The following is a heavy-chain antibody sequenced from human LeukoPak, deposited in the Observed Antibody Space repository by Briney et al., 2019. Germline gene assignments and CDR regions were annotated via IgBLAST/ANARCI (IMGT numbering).Heavy chain of an antibody. CDR1: GYTFTSYG. Sequence: ASVKVSCKASGYTFTSYGISWVRQAPGQGLEWMGWISAYNGNTNYAQKLQGRVTMTTDTSTSTAYMELRSLRSDDTAVYYCARDTRRVLLWFEEFNAWEYWGQGTLVTVSS. CDR3: ARDTRRVLLWFEEFNAWEY. CDR2: ISAYNGNT. D-gene: IGHD3-10*01. J-gene: IGHJ4*02. V-gene: IGHV1-18*01.